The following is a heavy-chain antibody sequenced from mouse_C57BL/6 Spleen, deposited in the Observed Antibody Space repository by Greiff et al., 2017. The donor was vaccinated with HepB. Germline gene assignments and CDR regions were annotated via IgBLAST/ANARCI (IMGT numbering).Heavy chain of an antibody. V-gene: IGHV1-55*01. D-gene: IGHD1-2*01. J-gene: IGHJ3*01. CDR3: ARSTTAPAWFAY. Sequence: QVHVKQSGPELVKPGASVKMSCKASGYTFTSYWITWVKQRPGQGLEWIGDIYPGSGSTNYNEKFKSKATLTVDTSSSTAYMQLSSLTSEDSAVYYCARSTTAPAWFAYWGQGTLVTVSA. CDR2: IYPGSGST. CDR1: GYTFTSYW.